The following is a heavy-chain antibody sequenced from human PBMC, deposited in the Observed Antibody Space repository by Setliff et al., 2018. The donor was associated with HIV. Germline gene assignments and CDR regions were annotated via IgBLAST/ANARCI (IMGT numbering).Heavy chain of an antibody. CDR2: IKENGDEK. V-gene: IGHV3-7*01. CDR1: GFTFSTYW. D-gene: IGHD1-26*01. Sequence: LRLSCAASGFTFSTYWMSWFSQAPGKGLEWVANIKENGDEKYYVDSVKGRFTISRDNPKNLLYLEMNSLKVEDTAVYYCSRDATRGGDFDFWGQGTLVTVSS. J-gene: IGHJ4*02. CDR3: SRDATRGGDFDF.